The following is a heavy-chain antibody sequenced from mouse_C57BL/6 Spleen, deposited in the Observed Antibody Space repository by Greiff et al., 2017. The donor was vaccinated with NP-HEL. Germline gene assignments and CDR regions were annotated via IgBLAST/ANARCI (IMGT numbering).Heavy chain of an antibody. D-gene: IGHD1-1*01. Sequence: EVQLQQSGPELVKPGASVKISCKASGYTFTDYYMNWVKQSHGKSLEWIGDINPNNGGTSYSQQFKGKATLTVDKSSSTAYMALRSLTSEDSSVYDCASPYGSSIDYYAMDYWGQGTSVTVCS. J-gene: IGHJ4*01. CDR3: ASPYGSSIDYYAMDY. CDR1: GYTFTDYY. V-gene: IGHV1-26*01. CDR2: INPNNGGT.